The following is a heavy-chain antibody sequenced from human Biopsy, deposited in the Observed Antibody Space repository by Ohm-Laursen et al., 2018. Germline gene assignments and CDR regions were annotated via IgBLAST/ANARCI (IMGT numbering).Heavy chain of an antibody. D-gene: IGHD2-15*01. CDR3: ARHGSQGYCTGGSCVDY. CDR1: RDSISNYY. CDR2: IYYTGST. Sequence: TLSLTCTVSRDSISNYYWTWIRQSPGKGLEWIGYIYYTGSTNYNPSLKSRVTISVDTSKNQFSLKLISATAADTAVFYCARHGSQGYCTGGSCVDYWGQGALVTVSS. J-gene: IGHJ4*02. V-gene: IGHV4-59*08.